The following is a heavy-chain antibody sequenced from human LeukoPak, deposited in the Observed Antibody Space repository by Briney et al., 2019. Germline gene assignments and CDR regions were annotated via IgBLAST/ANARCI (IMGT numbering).Heavy chain of an antibody. CDR1: GGSFNSGSYF. CDR3: ATDYSNFYGMDV. D-gene: IGHD4-11*01. CDR2: IQNSART. J-gene: IGHJ6*02. V-gene: IGHV4-61*01. Sequence: SETLSLTCTVSGGSFNSGSYFWSWVRQPPGTGLEWIGYIQNSARTNYHPSLESRVTISVDSSKDQFSLRLSSVTAADTAVYYCATDYSNFYGMDVWGQGTTVTVSS.